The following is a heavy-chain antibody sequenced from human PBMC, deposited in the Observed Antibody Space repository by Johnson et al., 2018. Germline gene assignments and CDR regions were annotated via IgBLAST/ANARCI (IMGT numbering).Heavy chain of an antibody. CDR3: ARDFNYVRDV. J-gene: IGHJ6*02. CDR1: GFTFSSYA. D-gene: IGHD3-10*02. Sequence: VQLVESGGGVVQPGRSLRLSCAASGFTFSSYAMSWVRQAPGKGLEWVSAISGSGASTYYADSVKGRFTISRDNSKNPLYLQMSSLRVEDTAVYYCARDFNYVRDVGGQGTTVTVSS. CDR2: ISGSGAST. V-gene: IGHV3-23*04.